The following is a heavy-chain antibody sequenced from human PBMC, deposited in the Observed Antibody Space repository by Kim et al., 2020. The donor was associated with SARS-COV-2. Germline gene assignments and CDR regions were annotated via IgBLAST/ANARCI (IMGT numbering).Heavy chain of an antibody. CDR3: ARDGDLYSSGKDAFDI. V-gene: IGHV3-7*01. J-gene: IGHJ3*02. CDR1: GFTFSSYW. D-gene: IGHD6-19*01. CDR2: IKQDGNQK. Sequence: GGPLRLSCAASGFTFSSYWMTWVRQAPGKGLEWVANIKQDGNQKYYVDSVKGRFTISRDNAKNSLYLQMNSLRAEDTAVYYCARDGDLYSSGKDAFDIWGQGTMVTVSS.